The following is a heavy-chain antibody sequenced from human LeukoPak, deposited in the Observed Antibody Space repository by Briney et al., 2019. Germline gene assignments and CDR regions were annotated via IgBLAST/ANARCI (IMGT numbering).Heavy chain of an antibody. CDR1: GFTFSSNS. Sequence: GGSLRLSCAASGFTFSSNSMNWVRQAPGKGLEWVSSISSSSNYIYYADSLKGRFTISRDNAKNSLYLQMNSLRAEDTAVYYCARDFGSNGDFHAFDIWGQGTMVTVSS. D-gene: IGHD4-17*01. CDR3: ARDFGSNGDFHAFDI. V-gene: IGHV3-21*01. J-gene: IGHJ3*02. CDR2: ISSSSNYI.